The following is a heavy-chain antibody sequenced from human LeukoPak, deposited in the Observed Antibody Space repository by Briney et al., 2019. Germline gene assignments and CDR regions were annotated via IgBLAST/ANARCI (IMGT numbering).Heavy chain of an antibody. V-gene: IGHV3-23*01. CDR1: GFTFRSFA. CDR3: AKTGDGYNSYYFDY. D-gene: IGHD5-24*01. J-gene: IGHJ4*02. Sequence: PGGSLRLSCAASGFTFRSFAMSWVRQAPGKGLEWVSAISGSGGSTYYADSVKGRFTISRDNSKNTLYLQMNSLRAEDTAVYYCAKTGDGYNSYYFDYWGQGTLVTVSS. CDR2: ISGSGGST.